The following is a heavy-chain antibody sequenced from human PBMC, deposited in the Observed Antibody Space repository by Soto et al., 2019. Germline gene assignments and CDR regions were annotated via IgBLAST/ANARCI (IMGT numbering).Heavy chain of an antibody. Sequence: GALRLSCAASGFTVSSKYMNWVRQAPGKGLEWVSIIWSAGLTYYADSVRGRFTISRDISKNILFLQMNNLRAEDSAIYYCARELPPDLWGQGTLVTVSS. CDR3: ARELPPDL. V-gene: IGHV3-53*01. J-gene: IGHJ5*02. D-gene: IGHD2-15*01. CDR1: GFTVSSKY. CDR2: IWSAGLT.